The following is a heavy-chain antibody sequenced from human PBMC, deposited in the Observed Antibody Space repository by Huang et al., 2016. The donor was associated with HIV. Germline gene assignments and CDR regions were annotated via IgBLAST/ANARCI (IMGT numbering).Heavy chain of an antibody. V-gene: IGHV3-30*02. CDR2: IRFDGGNK. D-gene: IGHD2-21*02. CDR3: ATDLGGYSFDY. Sequence: QEQLVESGGGVVQPGGSLRLSCATSGFSFRHYGLHWVRQAPGKGLGWVAFIRFDGGNKHYADSAKGRFTISRDNSKKMLFLEMNSLRGDDTAFYYCATDLGGYSFDYWGQGALVSVSS. J-gene: IGHJ4*02. CDR1: GFSFRHYG.